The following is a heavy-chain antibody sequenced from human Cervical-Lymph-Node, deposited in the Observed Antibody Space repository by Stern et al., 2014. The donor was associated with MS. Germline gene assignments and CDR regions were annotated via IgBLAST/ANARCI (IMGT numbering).Heavy chain of an antibody. J-gene: IGHJ6*02. CDR2: IHYSGTS. D-gene: IGHD3-22*01. CDR3: AREINYYESSGHAFHWYFSMDV. CDR1: GDSISGGDYY. V-gene: IGHV4-30-4*01. Sequence: QVQLQESGPGLVKPSQTLSLTCTVSGDSISGGDYYWSWVRQSPGKGLEWIGNIHYSGTSHYNPSLKSRVTISVDTSKKQFSLKLRSVTVADTAVYYCAREINYYESSGHAFHWYFSMDVWGQGTTVTVSS.